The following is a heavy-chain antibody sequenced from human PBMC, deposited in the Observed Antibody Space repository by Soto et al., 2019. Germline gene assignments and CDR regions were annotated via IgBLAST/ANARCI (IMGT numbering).Heavy chain of an antibody. D-gene: IGHD6-13*01. Sequence: GESLKISCKASGYTITGYYMHWVRQAPGQGLEWMGWINPNSGGTNYAQKFQGWVTMTRDTSISTAYMELSRLRSDDTAVYYCARGRGIAAAGGDYWGQGTLVTVSS. CDR1: GYTITGYY. V-gene: IGHV1-2*04. J-gene: IGHJ4*02. CDR3: ARGRGIAAAGGDY. CDR2: INPNSGGT.